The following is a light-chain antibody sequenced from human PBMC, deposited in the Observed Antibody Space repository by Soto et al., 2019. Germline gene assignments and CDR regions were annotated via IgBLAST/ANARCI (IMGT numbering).Light chain of an antibody. CDR3: QQYGSSPQIT. V-gene: IGKV3-20*01. J-gene: IGKJ5*01. Sequence: EIVLAQASGTLSLSPGERGTLSCKASQSVSSSYLAWHQQQPGQAPXLXXYEASSRATGIPDRFSGSGSGTEFSLTISRLEPEDFAVYYCQQYGSSPQITFGQGTRLEIK. CDR2: EAS. CDR1: QSVSSSY.